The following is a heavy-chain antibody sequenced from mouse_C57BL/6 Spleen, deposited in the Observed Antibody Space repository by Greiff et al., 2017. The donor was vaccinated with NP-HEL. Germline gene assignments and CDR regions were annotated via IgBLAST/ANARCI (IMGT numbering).Heavy chain of an antibody. CDR2: IYPRSGNT. D-gene: IGHD3-3*01. CDR1: GYTFTSYG. J-gene: IGHJ3*01. V-gene: IGHV1-81*01. CDR3: ASEGQLGLPFAY. Sequence: QVQLQQSGAELARPGASVKLSCKASGYTFTSYGISWVKQRTGQGLEWIGEIYPRSGNTYYNEKFKGKATLTADKSSSTAYMELRSLTSEDSAVSFCASEGQLGLPFAYWGQGTLVTVSA.